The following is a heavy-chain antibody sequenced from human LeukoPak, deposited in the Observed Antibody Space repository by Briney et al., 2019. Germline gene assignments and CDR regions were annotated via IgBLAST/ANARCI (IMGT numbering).Heavy chain of an antibody. CDR1: GYSISSGFY. Sequence: SETLSLTCSVSGYSISSGFYWGWIRQPPGMRLEWIGSIYQSGITYYNPSLKSRVSISVDTSKNQFSLKLSSVTAADTAVYYCARVTGLVDYWGQGTLVTVSS. CDR3: ARVTGLVDY. J-gene: IGHJ4*02. CDR2: IYQSGIT. D-gene: IGHD5-12*01. V-gene: IGHV4-38-2*02.